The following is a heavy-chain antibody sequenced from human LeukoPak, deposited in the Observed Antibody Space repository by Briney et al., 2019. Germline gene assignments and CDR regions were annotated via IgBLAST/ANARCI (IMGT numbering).Heavy chain of an antibody. D-gene: IGHD2-2*02. CDR3: AREGEDIVVVPAAINRLWHAFDI. CDR1: GFTFSAYW. Sequence: PGGSLRLSCAASGFTFSAYWMTWVRQAPGKGLEWVANIQENGNAKYYVDSVKGRFTISRDNSKNTLYLQMNSLRAEDTAVYYCAREGEDIVVVPAAINRLWHAFDIWGQGTMVTVSS. J-gene: IGHJ3*02. CDR2: IQENGNAK. V-gene: IGHV3-7*01.